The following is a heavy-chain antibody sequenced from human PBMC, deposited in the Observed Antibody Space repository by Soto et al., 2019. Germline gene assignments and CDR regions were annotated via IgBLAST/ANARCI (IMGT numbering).Heavy chain of an antibody. J-gene: IGHJ4*02. CDR1: GFTFSDYY. V-gene: IGHV3-11*01. Sequence: QVQLVESGGGLVKPGGSLRLSCTASGFTFSDYYMSWIRQAPGKGLEWVSYISSSGSLTYYADSVRGRFTFSRDDAKNSLYLQINCLIVEGRAVYYCASLRGYRADLWGPGTPVTVSS. CDR3: ASLRGYRADL. CDR2: ISSSGSLT. D-gene: IGHD5-18*01.